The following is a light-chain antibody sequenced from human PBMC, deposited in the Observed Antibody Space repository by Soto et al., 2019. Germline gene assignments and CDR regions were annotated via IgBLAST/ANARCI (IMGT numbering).Light chain of an antibody. CDR1: QSVTSTY. Sequence: EIVLTQSPGTLSLSPGERATLSCRASQSVTSTYLAWYKKKPGQAPRLLIYGASNRATGIPARFSGSGSGTDFTLTISSLEPEDFAVYYCQQFCSSPFTFGQGTKLEIK. J-gene: IGKJ2*01. V-gene: IGKV3-20*01. CDR3: QQFCSSPFT. CDR2: GAS.